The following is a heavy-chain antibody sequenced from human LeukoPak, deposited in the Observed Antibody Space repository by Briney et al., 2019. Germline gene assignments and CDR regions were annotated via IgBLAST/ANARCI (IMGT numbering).Heavy chain of an antibody. CDR2: IHSDGGDK. CDR1: GFTFSSHS. J-gene: IGHJ4*02. V-gene: IGHV3-30*02. CDR3: ARDGGSYSLDY. Sequence: PGGSLRLSCAVSGFTFSSHSMNWVRQAPGKGLEWVAFIHSDGGDKYYADSVQGRFTISRDNSKNTVFLQMNSLRGEDTAVYYCARDGGSYSLDYWGQGTLVTDSS. D-gene: IGHD1-26*01.